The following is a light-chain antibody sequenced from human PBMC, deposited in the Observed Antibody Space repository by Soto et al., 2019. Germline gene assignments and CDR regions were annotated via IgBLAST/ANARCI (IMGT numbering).Light chain of an antibody. CDR1: SSNIGRNY. V-gene: IGLV1-47*02. J-gene: IGLJ2*01. CDR3: ATWDDDVSGVV. CDR2: SHN. Sequence: QSVLPQTPSVSGTPGQTVTISCSGSSSNIGRNYVYWYQQLPGAAPKLLMYSHNIRPSGVPDRFSASTSGTSASLVISGLRSEDEADYHCATWDDDVSGVVFGGGTKVPVL.